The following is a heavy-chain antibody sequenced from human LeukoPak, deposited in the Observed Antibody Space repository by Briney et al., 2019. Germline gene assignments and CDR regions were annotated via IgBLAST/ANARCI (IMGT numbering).Heavy chain of an antibody. D-gene: IGHD3-3*01. Sequence: PSETLSLTCTVSGGSISSYYWSWIRQPPGKGLEWIGYIYYSGSTNYNPSLKSRVTISVDTSKNQFSLKLSSVTAADTAVYYCARALRYYDFWSGSLIAGFDYWGQGTLVTVSS. CDR3: ARALRYYDFWSGSLIAGFDY. CDR2: IYYSGST. J-gene: IGHJ4*02. V-gene: IGHV4-59*01. CDR1: GGSISSYY.